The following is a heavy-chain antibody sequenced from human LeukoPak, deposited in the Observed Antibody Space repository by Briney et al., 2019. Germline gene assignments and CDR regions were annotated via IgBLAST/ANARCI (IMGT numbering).Heavy chain of an antibody. D-gene: IGHD3-22*01. Sequence: GGSLRLSCAASGFTFSSYSMNWVRQAPGKGLEWVSSISSSSSYIYYADSVKGRFTISRDDAKNSLYLQMNSLRAEDTAVYYCARDQPGYYYDSSGYRVGDAFDIWGQGTMVTVSS. CDR2: ISSSSSYI. J-gene: IGHJ3*02. CDR1: GFTFSSYS. V-gene: IGHV3-21*01. CDR3: ARDQPGYYYDSSGYRVGDAFDI.